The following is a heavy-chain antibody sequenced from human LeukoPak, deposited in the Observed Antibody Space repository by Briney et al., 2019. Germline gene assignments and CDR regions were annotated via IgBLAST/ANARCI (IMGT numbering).Heavy chain of an antibody. CDR2: ISAYNGNT. CDR3: TTDLGGGGIVTLDY. CDR1: GYTFTSYG. V-gene: IGHV1-18*01. J-gene: IGHJ4*02. D-gene: IGHD3-16*01. Sequence: GASVKVSCKASGYTFTSYGISWVRQAPGQGLEWMGWISAYNGNTSYAQKFQGRVTMTRDMSTSTVYMELSSLRSEDTAVYYCTTDLGGGGIVTLDYWGQGTLVTVSS.